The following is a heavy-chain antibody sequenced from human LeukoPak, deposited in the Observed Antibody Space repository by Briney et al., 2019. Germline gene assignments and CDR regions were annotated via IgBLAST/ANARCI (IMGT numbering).Heavy chain of an antibody. Sequence: ASVKVSCKASGYTFTSYDINWVRQATGQGLEWMGWMNPNSGNTGYAQKFQGRVTMTRNTSISTVYMELSSLRSEDTAVYYCARGIRVRAAAAYYYYYMDVWGKGTTVTVSS. CDR2: MNPNSGNT. J-gene: IGHJ6*03. D-gene: IGHD6-13*01. CDR3: ARGIRVRAAAAYYYYYMDV. CDR1: GYTFTSYD. V-gene: IGHV1-8*01.